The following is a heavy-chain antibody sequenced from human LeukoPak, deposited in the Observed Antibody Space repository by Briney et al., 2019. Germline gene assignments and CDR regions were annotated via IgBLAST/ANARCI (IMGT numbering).Heavy chain of an antibody. Sequence: PGGSLRLSCAASGFTFSSYAVSWVRQAPGKGLEWVSVISGSGGSTYYADSVKGRFTIPRDNSKNTLYLQMNSLRAEDTAVYYCAKEAISGLYYFDYWGQGTLVTVSS. J-gene: IGHJ4*02. CDR2: ISGSGGST. V-gene: IGHV3-23*01. D-gene: IGHD2-15*01. CDR1: GFTFSSYA. CDR3: AKEAISGLYYFDY.